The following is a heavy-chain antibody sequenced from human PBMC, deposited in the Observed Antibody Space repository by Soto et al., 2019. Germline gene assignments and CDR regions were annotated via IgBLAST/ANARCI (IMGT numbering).Heavy chain of an antibody. CDR2: IKQDGSEK. V-gene: IGHV3-7*01. CDR1: GFTFSSYW. D-gene: IGHD5-12*01. J-gene: IGHJ6*02. Sequence: EVQLVESGGGLVQPGGSLRLSCAASGFTFSSYWMSWVRQAPGKGLEWVANIKQDGSEKYYVDSVKGRFTISRDNAKNSLYLQMNSLRAEDTAVYYCAREGDGYDDPDYYYYGMDVWGQRTTVTVSS. CDR3: AREGDGYDDPDYYYYGMDV.